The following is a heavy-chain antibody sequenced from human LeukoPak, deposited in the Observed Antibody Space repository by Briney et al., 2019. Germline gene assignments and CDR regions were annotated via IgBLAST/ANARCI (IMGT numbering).Heavy chain of an antibody. CDR3: ARQRGNSRNFDN. CDR2: IDYSGST. D-gene: IGHD4-23*01. V-gene: IGHV4-39*01. J-gene: IGHJ4*02. CDR1: GGSISISSYS. Sequence: SETLSLTCTVSGGSISISSYSWGWIRQPPGKGLEWIGSIDYSGSTYYNPSLKSRVTIFVDTSKSQFSLNLSSVTAADTAVYHCARQRGNSRNFDNWGQGTLVAVSS.